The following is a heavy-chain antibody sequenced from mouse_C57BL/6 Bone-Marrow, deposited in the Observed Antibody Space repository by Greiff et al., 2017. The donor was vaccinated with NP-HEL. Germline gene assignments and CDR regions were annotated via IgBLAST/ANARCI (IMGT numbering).Heavy chain of an antibody. D-gene: IGHD1-1*01. V-gene: IGHV14-3*01. CDR1: GFNIKNTY. CDR3: ARPNYYGSSLYYFDG. Sequence: EVKLMESVAELVRPGASVKLSCTASGFNIKNTYMHWVKQRPEQGLEWIGRIDPANGNTKYAPKFQGKATITADTSSITSYLQLSSLTSEDATIYYWARPNYYGSSLYYFDGWGQGTTLTVSS. J-gene: IGHJ2*01. CDR2: IDPANGNT.